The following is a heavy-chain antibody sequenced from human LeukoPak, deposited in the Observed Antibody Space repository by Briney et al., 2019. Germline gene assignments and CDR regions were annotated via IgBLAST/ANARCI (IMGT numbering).Heavy chain of an antibody. CDR3: ARCPQYSSGGGWFDP. CDR1: GGTFSSYA. J-gene: IGHJ5*02. Sequence: SVKVSCKASGGTFSSYAISWVRQAPGQGLEWMGRIIPIFGTANYAQKSQGRVTITTDESTSTAYMELSSLRSEDTAVYYCARCPQYSSGGGWFDPWGQGTLVTVSS. CDR2: IIPIFGTA. V-gene: IGHV1-69*05. D-gene: IGHD6-19*01.